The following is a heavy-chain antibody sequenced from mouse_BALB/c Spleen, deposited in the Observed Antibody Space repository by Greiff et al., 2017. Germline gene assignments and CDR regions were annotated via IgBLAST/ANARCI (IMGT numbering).Heavy chain of an antibody. D-gene: IGHD2-4*01. CDR1: GYTFTDYA. Sequence: VQLQQSGAELVRPGVSVKISCKGSGYTFTDYAMHWVKQSHAKSLEWIGVISTYYGDASYNQTFKGKATLTVDKSSSTAYMELARLTSEDSAIYYCARGGLRPAWLAYWGQGTLVTVSA. J-gene: IGHJ3*01. V-gene: IGHV1S137*01. CDR2: ISTYYGDA. CDR3: ARGGLRPAWLAY.